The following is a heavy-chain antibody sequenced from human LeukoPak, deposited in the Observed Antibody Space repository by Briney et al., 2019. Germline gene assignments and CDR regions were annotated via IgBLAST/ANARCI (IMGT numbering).Heavy chain of an antibody. D-gene: IGHD3-10*01. CDR3: ARDEAAITIGAY. CDR1: GYSFTGYY. V-gene: IGHV1-2*02. CDR2: INPNSGGT. Sequence: EASVKVSCKASGYSFTGYYMHWVRQAPGQGLEWMGWINPNSGGTNYAQKFQGRVTMTRDTSISTAYMELSRLRSDDTAVYYCARDEAAITIGAYWGQGTLVTVSS. J-gene: IGHJ4*02.